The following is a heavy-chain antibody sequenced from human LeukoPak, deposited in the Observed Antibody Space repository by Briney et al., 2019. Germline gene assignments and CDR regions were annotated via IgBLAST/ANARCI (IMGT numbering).Heavy chain of an antibody. CDR3: ARLGGDYYDSSGYYYFDY. CDR1: GFTFSNYA. J-gene: IGHJ4*02. Sequence: GGSLRLSCAASGFTFSNYAMSWVRQAPGKGLEWVSGISGSGGSTYYADSVKGRFTISRDNSKNTLYLQMNSLRAEDTAVYYCARLGGDYYDSSGYYYFDYWGQGTLVTVSS. CDR2: ISGSGGST. D-gene: IGHD3-22*01. V-gene: IGHV3-23*01.